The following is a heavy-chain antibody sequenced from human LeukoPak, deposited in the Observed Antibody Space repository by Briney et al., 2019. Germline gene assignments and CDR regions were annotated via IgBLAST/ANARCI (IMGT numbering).Heavy chain of an antibody. J-gene: IGHJ4*02. V-gene: IGHV1-18*01. Sequence: ASVKVSCKASGYTFTSYGISWVRQAPGQGLEWMGWIIAYNGNTNYTQKLQGRVTMTTDTSTSTAYMELRSLRSDDTAVYYCARDYDVNVGLLRTRRFDYWGQGTLVTVSS. CDR2: IIAYNGNT. CDR3: ARDYDVNVGLLRTRRFDY. D-gene: IGHD3-3*01. CDR1: GYTFTSYG.